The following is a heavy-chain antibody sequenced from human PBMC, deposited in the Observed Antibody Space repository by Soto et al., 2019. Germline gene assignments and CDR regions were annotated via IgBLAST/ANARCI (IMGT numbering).Heavy chain of an antibody. Sequence: SVKVSCKASGGTFSSYAISWVRQAPGQGLEWMGGIIPIFGTANYAQKFQGRVTITADKSTGTAYMELSSLRSEDTAVYYCASGITMVRGVTYYFDYWGQGTLVTVSS. CDR2: IIPIFGTA. CDR1: GGTFSSYA. D-gene: IGHD3-10*01. J-gene: IGHJ4*02. V-gene: IGHV1-69*06. CDR3: ASGITMVRGVTYYFDY.